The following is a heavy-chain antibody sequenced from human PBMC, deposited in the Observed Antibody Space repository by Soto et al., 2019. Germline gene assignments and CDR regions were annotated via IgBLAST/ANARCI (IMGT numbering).Heavy chain of an antibody. J-gene: IGHJ4*02. Sequence: LSLTCSVSGGSISSPTYYWGWIRQPPEKGLEWIGSIYYSGSTYYSPSLMSRVTISVDTSKNQFSLKVSSVTAADTAVYYCTRLPGITTSRRDYCGKRTLGTSSS. CDR2: IYYSGST. CDR3: TRLPGITTSRRDY. CDR1: GGSISSPTYY. D-gene: IGHD1-1*01. V-gene: IGHV4-39*01.